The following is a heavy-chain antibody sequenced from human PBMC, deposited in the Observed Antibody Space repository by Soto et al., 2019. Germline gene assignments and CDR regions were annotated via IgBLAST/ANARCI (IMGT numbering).Heavy chain of an antibody. J-gene: IGHJ4*02. CDR1: GFTFGTYA. Sequence: VHLLESGGGLVQPGGSLRLSCAASGFTFGTYAMSWVRQAPGKGLEWVSAISDSGGSTYYADSVKGRFTISRDNSRNTLHLQMNSLRAEDTAIYYCAKDSHYCSGGSCFPASYYWGQGTLVTVSS. D-gene: IGHD2-15*01. CDR3: AKDSHYCSGGSCFPASYY. CDR2: ISDSGGST. V-gene: IGHV3-23*01.